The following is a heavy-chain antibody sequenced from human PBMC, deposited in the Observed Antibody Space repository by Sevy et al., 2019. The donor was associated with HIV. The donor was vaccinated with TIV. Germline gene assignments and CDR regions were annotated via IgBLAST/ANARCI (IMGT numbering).Heavy chain of an antibody. CDR3: AKGYYYDSSGYYQNDAFDI. CDR1: GFTFSSYA. Sequence: GGSLRLSCAASGFTFSSYAMSWVRQAPGKGLEWVSAISGSGGSTYYADSVKGRSTISRDNSKNTLYLQMNSLRAEDTAVYYCAKGYYYDSSGYYQNDAFDIWGQGTMVTVSS. CDR2: ISGSGGST. J-gene: IGHJ3*02. V-gene: IGHV3-23*01. D-gene: IGHD3-22*01.